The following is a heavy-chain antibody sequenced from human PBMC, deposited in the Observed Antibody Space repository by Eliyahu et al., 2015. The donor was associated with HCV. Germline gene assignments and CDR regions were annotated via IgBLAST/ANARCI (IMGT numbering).Heavy chain of an antibody. V-gene: IGHV2-26*01. D-gene: IGHD3-10*01. Sequence: QVTLKESGPVLVKPTETLTLTCTVSGFSLSNARMGVSWIRQPPGKALEWLAHIFSNDEKSYTTSLKSRLTXSKDTSKSQVVLTMTNMDPVDTATYYCARARGALLWFGEAPGAFDIWGQGTMVTVSS. J-gene: IGHJ3*02. CDR3: ARARGALLWFGEAPGAFDI. CDR2: IFSNDEK. CDR1: GFSLSNARMG.